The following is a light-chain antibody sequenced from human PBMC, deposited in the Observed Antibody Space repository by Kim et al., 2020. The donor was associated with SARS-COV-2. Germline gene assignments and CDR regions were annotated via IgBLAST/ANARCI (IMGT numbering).Light chain of an antibody. J-gene: IGLJ2*01. V-gene: IGLV3-1*01. CDR3: QAWDSSTVV. Sequence: SVSPGQTTSLTCAGDKLGDKYACWYQQKPGQSPVLVIYQDSKRPSGFPERFSGSNSGNTATLTISGTQAMDEADYYCQAWDSSTVVFGGGTKLTVL. CDR1: KLGDKY. CDR2: QDS.